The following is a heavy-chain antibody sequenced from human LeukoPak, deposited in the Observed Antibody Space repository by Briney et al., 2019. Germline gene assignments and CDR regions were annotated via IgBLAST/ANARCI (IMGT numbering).Heavy chain of an antibody. CDR2: ISYIGST. V-gene: IGHV4-59*11. Sequence: SETLSLTCAVSDDSFSGHYWTWIRQPPGKGLEWIGYISYIGSTNYNPSLKSRVTISIDTSKNQFSLKLSSVTAADTAVYYCARDLVTVTKGFDIWGQGTMVSGSS. D-gene: IGHD4-17*01. J-gene: IGHJ3*02. CDR3: ARDLVTVTKGFDI. CDR1: DDSFSGHY.